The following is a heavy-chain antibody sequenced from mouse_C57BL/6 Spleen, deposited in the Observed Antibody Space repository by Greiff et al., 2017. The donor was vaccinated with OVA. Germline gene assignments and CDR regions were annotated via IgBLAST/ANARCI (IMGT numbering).Heavy chain of an antibody. CDR3: ARRGGSSYSFDY. V-gene: IGHV1-76*01. J-gene: IGHJ2*01. D-gene: IGHD1-1*01. CDR1: GYTFTDYY. CDR2: IYPGSGNT. Sequence: VKLQESGAELVRPGASVKLSCKASGYTFTDYYINWVKQRPGQGLEWIARIYPGSGNTYYNEKFKGKATLTAEKSSSTAYMQLSSLTSEDSAVYFCARRGGSSYSFDYWGQGTTLTVSS.